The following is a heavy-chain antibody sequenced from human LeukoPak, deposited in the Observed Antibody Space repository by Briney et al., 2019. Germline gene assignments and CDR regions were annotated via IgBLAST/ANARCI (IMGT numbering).Heavy chain of an antibody. V-gene: IGHV1-2*02. J-gene: IGHJ4*02. Sequence: ASVKVSCKTSGYTFTGYYIHWVRQAPGQGLEWMGWVNPTSGGTNYAQKFQGRVTMTRDTSITTAYMELSGLQSDDTAVYYCAKGEGDSSGYYGRVFDYWGQGTLVTVSS. CDR2: VNPTSGGT. CDR3: AKGEGDSSGYYGRVFDY. CDR1: GYTFTGYY. D-gene: IGHD3-22*01.